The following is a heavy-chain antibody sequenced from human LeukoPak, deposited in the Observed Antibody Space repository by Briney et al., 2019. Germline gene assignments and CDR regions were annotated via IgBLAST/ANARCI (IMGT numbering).Heavy chain of an antibody. CDR3: AKVPWPDLADLIDY. Sequence: PGGSLRLSCAASGFTFSNYAMSWVRQAPGKGLEWVSAISGSGGSTYYADSVKGRFTISRDNSKNTLYLQMNSLRAEDTAVYYCAKVPWPDLADLIDYWGQGTLVTVSS. D-gene: IGHD6-19*01. J-gene: IGHJ4*02. CDR2: ISGSGGST. V-gene: IGHV3-23*01. CDR1: GFTFSNYA.